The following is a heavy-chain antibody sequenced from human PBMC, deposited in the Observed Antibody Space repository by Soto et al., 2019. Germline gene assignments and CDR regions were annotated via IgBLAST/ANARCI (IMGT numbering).Heavy chain of an antibody. CDR2: MNPNSGNT. D-gene: IGHD5-12*01. CDR3: ARAQGKCGYDCPNYDY. CDR1: GYTFTSYD. V-gene: IGHV1-8*01. Sequence: ASVKVSCKASGYTFTSYDINWVRQATGQGLEWMGWMNPNSGNTGYAQKFQGRVTMTRNTSISTAYMELSSLRSEDTAVYYCARAQGKCGYDCPNYDYWGQGTLVTVPS. J-gene: IGHJ4*02.